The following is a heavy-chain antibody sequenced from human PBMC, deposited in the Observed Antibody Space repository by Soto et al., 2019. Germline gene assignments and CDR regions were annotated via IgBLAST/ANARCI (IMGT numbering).Heavy chain of an antibody. D-gene: IGHD2-15*01. CDR3: TTDLDIVVVVAATHPSRFDP. CDR1: GFTFSNAW. CDR2: IKSKTDGGTT. Sequence: PGGSLRLSCAASGFTFSNAWMNWVRQAPGKGLEWVGRIKSKTDGGTTDYAAPVKGRFTISRDDSKNTLYLQMNSLKTEDTAVYYCTTDLDIVVVVAATHPSRFDPWGQGTLVTVSS. V-gene: IGHV3-15*07. J-gene: IGHJ5*02.